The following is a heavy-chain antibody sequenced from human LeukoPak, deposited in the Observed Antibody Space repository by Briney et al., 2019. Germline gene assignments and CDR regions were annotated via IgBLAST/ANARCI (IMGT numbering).Heavy chain of an antibody. CDR1: GYTFTSYD. CDR3: ARAKYYYDSSGYYLTRNFDY. J-gene: IGHJ4*02. CDR2: MNPNSGNT. Sequence: ASVTVSCTASGYTFTSYDINWVRQATGQGLEWMGWMNPNSGNTGYAQKFQGRVTMTRNTSISTAYMELSSLRSEDTAVYYCARAKYYYDSSGYYLTRNFDYWGQGTLVTVSS. D-gene: IGHD3-22*01. V-gene: IGHV1-8*01.